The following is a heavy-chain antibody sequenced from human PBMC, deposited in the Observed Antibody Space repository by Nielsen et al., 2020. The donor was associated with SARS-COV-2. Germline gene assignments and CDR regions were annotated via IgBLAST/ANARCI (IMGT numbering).Heavy chain of an antibody. V-gene: IGHV4-4*02. CDR3: ARGGDWNLRHYYYYYYMDV. J-gene: IGHJ6*03. D-gene: IGHD1-1*01. Sequence: WIRQPPGKGLEWIGEIYHSGSTNYNPSLKSRVTISVDKSKNQFSLKLSSVTAADTAVYYCARGGDWNLRHYYYYYYMDVWGKGTTVTVSS. CDR2: IYHSGST.